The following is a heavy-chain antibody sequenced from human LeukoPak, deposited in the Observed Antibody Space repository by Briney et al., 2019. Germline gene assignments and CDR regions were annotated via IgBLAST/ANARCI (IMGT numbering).Heavy chain of an antibody. Sequence: ASVKVSCKASGYTFTSYDINWVRQATGQGLEWMGWMNPNSGNTGYARKFQGRVTITRNTSISTAYMELSSLRSEDTAVYYCARGLLYSSSFPYWGQGTLVTVSS. D-gene: IGHD6-6*01. J-gene: IGHJ4*02. CDR3: ARGLLYSSSFPY. CDR1: GYTFTSYD. CDR2: MNPNSGNT. V-gene: IGHV1-8*03.